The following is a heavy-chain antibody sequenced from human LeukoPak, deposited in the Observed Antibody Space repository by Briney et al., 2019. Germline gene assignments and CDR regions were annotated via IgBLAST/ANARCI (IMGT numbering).Heavy chain of an antibody. V-gene: IGHV1-69*13. Sequence: SVKVSCKASGGTFSSYAISWVRQAPGRGLEWMGGIIPIFGTANYAQKFQGRVTITADESTSTAYMELSSLRSEDTAVYYCASPGIQLWPHYYYYGMDVWGQGTTVTVSS. CDR1: GGTFSSYA. CDR2: IIPIFGTA. CDR3: ASPGIQLWPHYYYYGMDV. D-gene: IGHD5-18*01. J-gene: IGHJ6*02.